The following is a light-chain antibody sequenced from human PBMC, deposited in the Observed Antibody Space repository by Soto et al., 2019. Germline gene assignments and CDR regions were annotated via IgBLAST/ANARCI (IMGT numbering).Light chain of an antibody. Sequence: QMTPSPPYLSASIGDRVTISCQASQDVGNFLNWYQQRPGKAPYLLIYDASNLDSGVSSRFSGSGSGRDFSLTITSLQPDEVATYFCQQYGSLPITVGQGTRLEIK. CDR1: QDVGNF. V-gene: IGKV1-33*01. J-gene: IGKJ5*01. CDR3: QQYGSLPIT. CDR2: DAS.